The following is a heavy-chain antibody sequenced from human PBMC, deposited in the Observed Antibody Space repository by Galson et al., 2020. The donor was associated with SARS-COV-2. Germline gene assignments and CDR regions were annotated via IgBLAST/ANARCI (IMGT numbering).Heavy chain of an antibody. J-gene: IGHJ4*02. CDR3: ATPPFGGRSG. CDR1: GYNFDSYW. CDR2: IYPGDSDT. Sequence: GESLKISCTGSGYNFDSYWIGWVRQMPGKGLEWMGTIYPGDSDTRYSPSFHGQVSISADKYTSTAYLQWSSLKASDTAMYYCATPPFGGRSGWGQGTLVTVSS. V-gene: IGHV5-51*01. D-gene: IGHD3-10*01.